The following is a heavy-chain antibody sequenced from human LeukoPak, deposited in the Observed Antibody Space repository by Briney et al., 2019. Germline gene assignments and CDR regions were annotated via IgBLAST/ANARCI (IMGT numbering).Heavy chain of an antibody. CDR3: AKDSMVRGVPELDY. CDR2: ISWNSGSI. CDR1: GFTFDDYA. Sequence: PGRSLRLSCAASGFTFDDYAMHWVRQAPGKGLEWVSGISWNSGSIGYADSVKGRFTISRDNAKNSLYLQMNSLRAEDTALYYCAKDSMVRGVPELDYWGQGTLVTVSS. V-gene: IGHV3-9*01. D-gene: IGHD3-10*01. J-gene: IGHJ4*02.